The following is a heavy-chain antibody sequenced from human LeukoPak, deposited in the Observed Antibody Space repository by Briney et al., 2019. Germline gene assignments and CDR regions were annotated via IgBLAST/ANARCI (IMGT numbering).Heavy chain of an antibody. CDR1: GYTFTGYY. D-gene: IGHD6-19*01. Sequence: ASVKVSCKASGYTFTGYYMHWVRQAPGQGLEWMGRINPNSGGTNYAQKFLGGVTMTRDTSISTAYMELSRLRSDDTAVYYCATLLGIAVAGTPLDYWGQGTLVTVSS. CDR3: ATLLGIAVAGTPLDY. V-gene: IGHV1-2*06. J-gene: IGHJ4*02. CDR2: INPNSGGT.